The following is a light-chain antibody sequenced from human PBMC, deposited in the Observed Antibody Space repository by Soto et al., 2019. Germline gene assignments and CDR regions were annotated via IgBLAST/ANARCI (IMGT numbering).Light chain of an antibody. J-gene: IGKJ1*01. CDR1: QSVSSN. V-gene: IGKV3-15*01. Sequence: EIVMTQSPSTLYVSPGEIATFSCSASQSVSSNFAWYQQKPGQAPRLRIYGESTRASGIPARVSGSGSGTEFTLTISSRRSEHFAVYYCHRYKNGNPWTFGQGTKVDI. CDR2: GES. CDR3: HRYKNGNPWT.